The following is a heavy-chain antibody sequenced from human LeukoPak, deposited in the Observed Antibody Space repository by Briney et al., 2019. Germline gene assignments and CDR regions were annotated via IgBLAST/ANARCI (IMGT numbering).Heavy chain of an antibody. V-gene: IGHV4-34*01. J-gene: IGHJ3*02. CDR2: INHSGST. CDR3: ARGPPFTIFGVVIIPVFYAAFDI. D-gene: IGHD3-3*01. Sequence: SETLSLTCAVYCGSFSGYYWSWIRQPPGRGLEWIGEINHSGSTNYNPSLKSRVTISVDTSKNQFSLKLSSVTAADTAVYYCARGPPFTIFGVVIIPVFYAAFDIWGQGTMVTFSS. CDR1: CGSFSGYY.